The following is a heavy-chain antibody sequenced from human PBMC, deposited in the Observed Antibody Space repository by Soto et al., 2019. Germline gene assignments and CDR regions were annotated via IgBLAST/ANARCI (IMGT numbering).Heavy chain of an antibody. CDR3: ARDGSWDALGSVTTYFQH. D-gene: IGHD4-17*01. J-gene: IGHJ1*01. CDR2: IYHSGST. CDR1: GYSISSGYY. V-gene: IGHV4-38-2*02. Sequence: SETLSLTCTVSGYSISSGYYWGWIRQPPGKGLEWIGSIYHSGSTYYNPSLKSRVTLSVDTSKNQFSLKLSSVTAADTAVYYCARDGSWDALGSVTTYFQHWGQGTLVTVSS.